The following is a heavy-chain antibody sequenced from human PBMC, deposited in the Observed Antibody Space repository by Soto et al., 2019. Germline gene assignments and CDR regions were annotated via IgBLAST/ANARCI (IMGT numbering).Heavy chain of an antibody. CDR1: GFTFGTPD. D-gene: IGHD3-10*01. CDR3: VKHSGGFNT. V-gene: IGHV3-23*01. Sequence: LRLSCAASGFTFGTPDMSWVRQAPGEGLEWVSTIDGSGGITYSAEPVKGRFTISRDNSRNTGYRQMNSLRGDATALYYCVKHSGGFNTSGQGALVTLSA. J-gene: IGHJ5*02. CDR2: IDGSGGIT.